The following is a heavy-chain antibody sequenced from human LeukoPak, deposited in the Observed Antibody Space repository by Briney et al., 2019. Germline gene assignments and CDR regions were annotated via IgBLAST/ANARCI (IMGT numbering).Heavy chain of an antibody. CDR2: VYYSGST. V-gene: IGHV4-59*13. Sequence: SETLSLTCTLSGGAISGYSWSWIRQPPGKGLEWIGYVYYSGSTNYSPSLKSRVTISVDTSKNQVSLKLSSVTAADTAVYYCARMGIAAGGPSGRWFDPWGQGTLVTVSS. J-gene: IGHJ5*02. CDR3: ARMGIAAGGPSGRWFDP. D-gene: IGHD6-13*01. CDR1: GGAISGYS.